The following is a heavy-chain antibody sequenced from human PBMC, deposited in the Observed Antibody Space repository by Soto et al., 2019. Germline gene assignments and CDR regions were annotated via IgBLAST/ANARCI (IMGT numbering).Heavy chain of an antibody. CDR1: GGTFSSYA. Sequence: QVQLVQSGAEVEKPGSSVKVSCKASGGTFSSYAISWVRQAPGQGLEWMGGIIPIFGTANYAQKFQGRVTITADESTSTAYMALSSLRSEDTAVYYCAREGFLRLAGTSYFDYWGQGTLVTVSS. D-gene: IGHD6-19*01. CDR3: AREGFLRLAGTSYFDY. CDR2: IIPIFGTA. V-gene: IGHV1-69*01. J-gene: IGHJ4*02.